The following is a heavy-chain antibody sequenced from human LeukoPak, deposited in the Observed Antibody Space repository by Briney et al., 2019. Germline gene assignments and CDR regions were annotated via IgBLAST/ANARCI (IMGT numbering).Heavy chain of an antibody. D-gene: IGHD3-3*01. CDR2: INHSGST. Sequence: SETLSLTCAVYGGSFSGYYWSWIRQPPGKGLECIGEINHSGSTNYNPSLKSRVTISVDTSKNQFSLKLSSVTAADTAVYYCARWSGARIDDWGQGTLVTVSS. V-gene: IGHV4-34*01. CDR1: GGSFSGYY. CDR3: ARWSGARIDD. J-gene: IGHJ4*02.